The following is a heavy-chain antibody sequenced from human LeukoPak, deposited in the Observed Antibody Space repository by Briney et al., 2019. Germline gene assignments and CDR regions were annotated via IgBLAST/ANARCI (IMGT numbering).Heavy chain of an antibody. J-gene: IGHJ6*02. CDR3: ARGPTSIAAAEPWGIYYYYGMDV. Sequence: SETLSLTCTVSGGSISSYYWSWIRQPPGKGLEWIGYIYYSGSTNYNPSLKSRVTISVDTSKNQFSLKLSSVTDADTAVYYCARGPTSIAAAEPWGIYYYYGMDVWGQGTTVTVSS. CDR2: IYYSGST. V-gene: IGHV4-59*01. D-gene: IGHD6-13*01. CDR1: GGSISSYY.